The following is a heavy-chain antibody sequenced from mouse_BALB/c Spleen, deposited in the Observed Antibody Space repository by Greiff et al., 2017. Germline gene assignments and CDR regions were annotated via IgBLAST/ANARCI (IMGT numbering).Heavy chain of an antibody. Sequence: EVQLQQSGPGLVKPSQSLSLTCSVTGYSITSGYYWNWIRQFPGNKLEWMGYISYDGSNNYNPSLKNRISITRDTSKNQFFLKLNSVTTEDTATYYCARENIGVTTVVWGQGTLVTVSA. D-gene: IGHD1-1*01. J-gene: IGHJ3*01. V-gene: IGHV3-6*02. CDR1: GYSITSGYY. CDR3: ARENIGVTTVV. CDR2: ISYDGSN.